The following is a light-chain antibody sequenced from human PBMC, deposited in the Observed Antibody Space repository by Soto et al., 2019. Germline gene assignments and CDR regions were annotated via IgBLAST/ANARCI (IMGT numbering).Light chain of an antibody. Sequence: QSVLTQPPSVSGAPGQRVTISCTGSISNIGAGYDVHWYQQLPGTAPKLLIYGNSNRPSGVPDRFSGSKSGTSASLAITGLQAEDEADYYCQSYDSSLSAPVVFGGGTKLIVL. CDR3: QSYDSSLSAPVV. CDR2: GNS. V-gene: IGLV1-40*01. J-gene: IGLJ2*01. CDR1: ISNIGAGYD.